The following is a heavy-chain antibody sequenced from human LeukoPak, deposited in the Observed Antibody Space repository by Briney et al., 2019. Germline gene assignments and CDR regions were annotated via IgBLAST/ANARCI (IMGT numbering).Heavy chain of an antibody. CDR3: ARAGVGIAAAGTGGSFDY. V-gene: IGHV1-69*05. D-gene: IGHD6-13*01. J-gene: IGHJ4*02. CDR1: GGTFSSYA. CDR2: IIPIFGTA. Sequence: SVKVSCKASGGTFSSYAISWVRQAPGQGLGWMGGIIPIFGTANYAQKFQGRVTITTDESTSTAYMELSSLRSEDTAVYYCARAGVGIAAAGTGGSFDYWGQGTLVTVSS.